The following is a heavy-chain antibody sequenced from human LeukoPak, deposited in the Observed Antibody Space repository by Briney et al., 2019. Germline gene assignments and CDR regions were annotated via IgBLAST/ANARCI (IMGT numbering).Heavy chain of an antibody. V-gene: IGHV3-74*01. CDR2: IKSDGSSR. J-gene: IGHJ3*01. CDR3: ASRSGSYGGAFDF. CDR1: GFTFSSYW. D-gene: IGHD1-26*01. Sequence: GGSLRLSCAASGFTFSSYWMHWVRQAPGKGLVWVSRIKSDGSSRYYAESVKGRFTISRDNGKNTLYLQMNSLRADDTAVYFCASRSGSYGGAFDFWGQGTMVTVSS.